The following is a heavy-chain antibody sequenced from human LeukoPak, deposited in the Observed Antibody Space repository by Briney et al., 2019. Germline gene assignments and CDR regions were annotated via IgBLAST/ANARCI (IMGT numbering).Heavy chain of an antibody. D-gene: IGHD4-11*01. V-gene: IGHV3-21*01. CDR1: GFTFSSYS. J-gene: IGHJ4*02. Sequence: GGSLRLSCAASGFTFSSYSMNWVRQAPGKGLEWVSSISSSSSYIYYADSVKGRFTISRDNAKNSLYLQMNSLRAEDTAVYYCARGAGYSNYEFGYWGQGTLVTVSS. CDR3: ARGAGYSNYEFGY. CDR2: ISSSSSYI.